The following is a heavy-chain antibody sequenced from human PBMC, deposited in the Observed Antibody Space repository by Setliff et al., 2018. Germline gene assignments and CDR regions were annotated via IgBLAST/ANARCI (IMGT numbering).Heavy chain of an antibody. CDR1: GGSFSGYY. Sequence: SETLSLTCAVYGGSFSGYYWSWIRQPPGKGLEWIGEINHSGSTNYNPSLKSRVAISRDTSTNQLSLELRSVTAADTAVYYCAREPTRTGGFYYLDVWGEGTTVTVSS. J-gene: IGHJ6*03. V-gene: IGHV4-34*01. D-gene: IGHD2-2*01. CDR2: INHSGST. CDR3: AREPTRTGGFYYLDV.